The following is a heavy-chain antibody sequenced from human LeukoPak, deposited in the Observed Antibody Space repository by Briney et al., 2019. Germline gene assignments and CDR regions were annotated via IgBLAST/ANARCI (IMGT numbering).Heavy chain of an antibody. CDR3: TRVLAAAANALDI. Sequence: PGRSLRLSCAASGFTFSNYWMHWVRQAPGKGLVWVGRSRHKAKRYSTEYAASVKGRFTISRDDSKNSLFLQMNSLKTEDTAVYYCTRVLAAAANALDIWGQGTMVTVSS. D-gene: IGHD6-13*01. V-gene: IGHV3-72*01. J-gene: IGHJ3*02. CDR1: GFTFSNYW. CDR2: SRHKAKRYST.